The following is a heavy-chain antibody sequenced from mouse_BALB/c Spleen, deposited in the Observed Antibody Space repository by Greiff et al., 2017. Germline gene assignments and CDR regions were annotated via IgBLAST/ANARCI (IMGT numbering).Heavy chain of an antibody. D-gene: IGHD1-1*01. Sequence: EVQRVESGGDLVKPGGSLKLSCAASGFTFSSYGMSWVRQTPDKRLEWVATISSGGSYTYYPDSVKGRITISRDNAKNTLYLQMSSLKSEDTAMYYCGRQYYGSSYEGAMDYWGQGTSVTVSS. V-gene: IGHV5-6*01. J-gene: IGHJ4*01. CDR3: GRQYYGSSYEGAMDY. CDR1: GFTFSSYG. CDR2: ISSGGSYT.